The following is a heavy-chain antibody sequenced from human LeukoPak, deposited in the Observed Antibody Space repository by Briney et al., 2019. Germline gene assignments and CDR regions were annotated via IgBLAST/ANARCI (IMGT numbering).Heavy chain of an antibody. CDR3: AGNIVVAPYYFDY. V-gene: IGHV4-59*01. CDR1: GGSISSYY. Sequence: SSETLSLTCTVSGGSISSYYWSWIRQPPGKGLEWIGYIYYSGSTNYNPSLKSRVTISVDTSKNQFSLKLSSVTAADTAVYYCAGNIVVAPYYFDYWGQGTLVTVSS. J-gene: IGHJ4*02. D-gene: IGHD2-15*01. CDR2: IYYSGST.